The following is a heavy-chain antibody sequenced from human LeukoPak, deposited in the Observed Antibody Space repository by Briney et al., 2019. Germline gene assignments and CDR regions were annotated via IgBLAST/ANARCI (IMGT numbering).Heavy chain of an antibody. CDR1: GFTFSSYS. CDR2: ISGSGGST. CDR3: AKASGGYGAFDI. Sequence: GGSLRLSCAASGFTFSSYSMNWVRQAPGKGLEWVSAISGSGGSTYYADSVKGRFTISRDNSKTTLYLQMNSLRAEDTAVYYCAKASGGYGAFDIWGQGTMVTVSS. V-gene: IGHV3-23*01. J-gene: IGHJ3*02. D-gene: IGHD5-12*01.